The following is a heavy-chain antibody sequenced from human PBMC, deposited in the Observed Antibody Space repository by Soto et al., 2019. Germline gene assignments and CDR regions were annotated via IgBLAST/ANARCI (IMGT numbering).Heavy chain of an antibody. J-gene: IGHJ6*02. CDR1: WFTVSSNY. D-gene: IGHD2-15*01. V-gene: IGHV3-53*01. CDR3: ARGLYYCSGGSCYEDYYYGMDV. CDR2: IYTGGNT. Sequence: GGSLRLSCVASWFTVSSNYMSWVRQAPGKGLEWVSVIYTGGNTYYADSVKGRFTISRDNSKNTLYLQMNSLRAEDTAVYYCARGLYYCSGGSCYEDYYYGMDVWGQGTTVTVSS.